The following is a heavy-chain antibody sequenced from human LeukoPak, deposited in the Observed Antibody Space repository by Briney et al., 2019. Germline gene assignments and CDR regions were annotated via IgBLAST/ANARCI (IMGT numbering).Heavy chain of an antibody. CDR2: ISGSSDTT. Sequence: PGGSLRLSCAGSGFTFSSYAMSWVRQAPGKGLEWVSVISGSSDTTYYADSVKGRFIISRDNSKNTLYLQMNSLRAEDTAVYYRAKRIGGVNSFDHWGQGTLVTVSS. J-gene: IGHJ4*02. V-gene: IGHV3-23*01. CDR3: AKRIGGVNSFDH. D-gene: IGHD3-16*01. CDR1: GFTFSSYA.